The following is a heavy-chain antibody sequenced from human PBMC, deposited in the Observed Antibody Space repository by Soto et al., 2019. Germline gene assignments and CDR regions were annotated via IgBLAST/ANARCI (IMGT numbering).Heavy chain of an antibody. J-gene: IGHJ6*02. CDR2: MNPNSGNT. V-gene: IGHV1-8*01. Sequence: ASVKVSCKASGYTFTSCDINWVRQATGQGLEWMGWMNPNSGNTGYAQKFQGRVTMTRNTSISTAYMELSSPRSEDTAVYYCARGLMDLVVLYSYYYYGMDVWGQGTTVTVSS. CDR3: ARGLMDLVVLYSYYYYGMDV. CDR1: GYTFTSCD. D-gene: IGHD6-6*01.